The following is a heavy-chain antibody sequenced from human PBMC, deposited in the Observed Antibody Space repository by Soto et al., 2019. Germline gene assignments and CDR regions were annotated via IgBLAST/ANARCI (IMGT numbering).Heavy chain of an antibody. J-gene: IGHJ3*02. CDR2: IKQDGSEK. D-gene: IGHD3-10*01. V-gene: IGHV3-7*03. Sequence: GVSLRLSCAASGFTFSSYWMSWVRQAPGRGLEWVANIKQDGSEKYYVDSVKGRFTISRDNAKNSLYLQMNSLRAEDAAVYYCANGGLRGVGAPQAYHICGQGTMVTVS. CDR1: GFTFSSYW. CDR3: ANGGLRGVGAPQAYHI.